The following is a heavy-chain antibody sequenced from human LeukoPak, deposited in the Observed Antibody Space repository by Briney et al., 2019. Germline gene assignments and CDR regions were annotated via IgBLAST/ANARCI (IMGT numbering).Heavy chain of an antibody. CDR1: RFIFSSYG. V-gene: IGHV3-23*01. CDR3: AKGDLSGGTFYFDY. CDR2: ISGSGAGT. D-gene: IGHD2-15*01. J-gene: IGHJ4*02. Sequence: GGSLRLSCAASRFIFSSYGMSWVRQAPGKGLEWVSAISGSGAGTYYADSVKGRFTISRDNSKNTLYLQMNSLRVEDTAVYYCAKGDLSGGTFYFDYWGQGALVSVSS.